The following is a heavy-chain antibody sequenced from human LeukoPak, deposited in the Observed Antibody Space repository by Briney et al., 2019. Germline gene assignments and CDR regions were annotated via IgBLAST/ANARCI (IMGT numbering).Heavy chain of an antibody. J-gene: IGHJ4*02. CDR3: ARDFIYYCSGGSCYPGGY. CDR1: GYTLTELS. Sequence: ASVKVSCKVSGYTLTELSMHWVRQAPGKGLEWTGGFDPEHGETVYAQKFQGRLTMTEDISTHTAYMELSSLRSDDTAVYYCARDFIYYCSGGSCYPGGYWGQGTLVTVSS. V-gene: IGHV1-24*01. D-gene: IGHD2-15*01. CDR2: FDPEHGET.